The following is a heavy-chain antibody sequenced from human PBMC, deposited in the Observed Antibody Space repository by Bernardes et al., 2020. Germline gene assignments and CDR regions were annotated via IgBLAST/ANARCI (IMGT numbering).Heavy chain of an antibody. J-gene: IGHJ4*02. CDR3: ARDAAFGFGV. V-gene: IGHV3-53*01. D-gene: IGHD3-10*01. Sequence: GGSLRLSCAVSGFNVRNNYMRWVRQAPGKGLELVSIMYSNGDTYYADSVKGRFTISRDNSKNTVFLQMNSLRVEDTAVYYCARDAAFGFGVRGQGTLVSVS. CDR1: GFNVRNNY. CDR2: MYSNGDT.